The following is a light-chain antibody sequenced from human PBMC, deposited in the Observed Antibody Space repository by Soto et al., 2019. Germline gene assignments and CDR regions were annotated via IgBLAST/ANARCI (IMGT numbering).Light chain of an antibody. Sequence: DIQMTQSPSSLSASVEDRVIITCRASQSISNHLNWYQQKPGKAPKLLIYAASILHSGVPSGFSGSGSGTDFTLTINYLQPEDFATYYCQQTYSTPRTFGQGTKVDIK. J-gene: IGKJ1*01. CDR1: QSISNH. CDR3: QQTYSTPRT. CDR2: AAS. V-gene: IGKV1-39*01.